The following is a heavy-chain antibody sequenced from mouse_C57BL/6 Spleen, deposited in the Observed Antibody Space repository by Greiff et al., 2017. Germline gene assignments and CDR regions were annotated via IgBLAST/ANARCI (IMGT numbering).Heavy chain of an antibody. CDR1: GFSLTSYG. D-gene: IGHD4-1*01. Sequence: QVQLQQSGPGLVQPSQSLSITCTVSGFSLTSYGVHWVRQSPGKGLEWLGVIWRGGSTDYNAAFMSRLSITKDNSKSQVFFKMNGLQADDTAIYYCAKRGQTGTGAMDYWGQGTSVTVSS. CDR3: AKRGQTGTGAMDY. J-gene: IGHJ4*01. V-gene: IGHV2-5*01. CDR2: IWRGGST.